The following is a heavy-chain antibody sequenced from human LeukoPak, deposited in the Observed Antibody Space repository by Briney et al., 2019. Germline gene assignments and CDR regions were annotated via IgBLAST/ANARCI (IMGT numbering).Heavy chain of an antibody. CDR2: LSHSGST. D-gene: IGHD3-10*01. V-gene: IGHV4-38-2*02. CDR1: GYSISSGYY. CDR3: ARLPLGAFGEVLNFDC. J-gene: IGHJ4*02. Sequence: PSETLSLTCTVSGYSISSGYYWGWIRQPPGKGLEWIGSLSHSGSTFYNPSLKSRVTISLDTSRNQFSLKLSSVTAADTAVYYCARLPLGAFGEVLNFDCWGQGALVTVSS.